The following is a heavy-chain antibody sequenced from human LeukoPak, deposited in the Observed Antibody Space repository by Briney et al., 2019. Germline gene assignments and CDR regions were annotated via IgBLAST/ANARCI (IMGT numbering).Heavy chain of an antibody. CDR1: GYSISSGYY. Sequence: SETLSLTCTVSGYSISSGYYWGWIRQPAGKGLEWIGRIYTSGSTNYSPSLKSRVTISVDTSKNQFSLKLSSVTAADTAVYYCARDVVAVAGRGWFDPWGQGTLVTVSS. J-gene: IGHJ5*02. CDR2: IYTSGST. D-gene: IGHD6-19*01. V-gene: IGHV4-61*02. CDR3: ARDVVAVAGRGWFDP.